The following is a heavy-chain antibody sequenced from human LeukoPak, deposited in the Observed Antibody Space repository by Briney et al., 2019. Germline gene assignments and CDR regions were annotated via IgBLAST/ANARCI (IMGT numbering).Heavy chain of an antibody. D-gene: IGHD2-15*01. CDR1: GFTVSSNY. CDR2: ISSSSSTI. CDR3: ARHDVVVAATGNFDY. Sequence: GGSLRLSFAASGFTVSSNYVSWVRQAPGKGLEWVSYISSSSSTIYYADSVKGRFSISRDNAKNSLYLQMNSLRAEDTAVYYCARHDVVVAATGNFDYWGQGTLVTVSS. V-gene: IGHV3-48*01. J-gene: IGHJ4*02.